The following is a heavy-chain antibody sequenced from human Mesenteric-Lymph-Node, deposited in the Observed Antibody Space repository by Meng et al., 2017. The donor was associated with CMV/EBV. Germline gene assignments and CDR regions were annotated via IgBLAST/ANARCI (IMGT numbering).Heavy chain of an antibody. Sequence: TCTVSGGSISSGDYDWSWIRQPPGKGLEWIGYIYYSGSTYYNPSLKSRVTISVDTSKNQFSLKLSSVTAADTAVYYCARKDFWSPFDPWGQGTLVTVSS. J-gene: IGHJ5*02. CDR3: ARKDFWSPFDP. CDR2: IYYSGST. CDR1: GGSISSGDYD. D-gene: IGHD3-3*01. V-gene: IGHV4-30-4*08.